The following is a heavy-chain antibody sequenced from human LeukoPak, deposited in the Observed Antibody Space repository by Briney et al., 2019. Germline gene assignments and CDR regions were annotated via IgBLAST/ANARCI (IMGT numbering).Heavy chain of an antibody. CDR2: IYYSGST. V-gene: IGHV4-59*08. Sequence: PSETPSLTCTVSGGSISSYYWSWIRQPPGKGLEWIGYIYYSGSTNYNPSLKSRVTISVDTSKNQFSLKLSSVTAADTAVYYCARLNLELPNLSYYYGMDVWGQGTTVTVSS. CDR3: ARLNLELPNLSYYYGMDV. D-gene: IGHD3-10*01. CDR1: GGSISSYY. J-gene: IGHJ6*02.